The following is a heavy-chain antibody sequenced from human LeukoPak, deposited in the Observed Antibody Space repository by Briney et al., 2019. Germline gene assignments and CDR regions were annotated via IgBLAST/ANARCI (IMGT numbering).Heavy chain of an antibody. CDR3: ASHLGHYFQYYYMDV. V-gene: IGHV3-48*01. CDR1: GFTFSNYG. D-gene: IGHD7-27*01. Sequence: GGSLRLSCAASGFTFSNYGMHWVRQAPGKGLEWVSYISSSSSTIYYADSVKGRFTISRDNAKNSLYLQMNSLRAEDTAVYYCASHLGHYFQYYYMDVWGKGTTVTVSS. J-gene: IGHJ6*03. CDR2: ISSSSSTI.